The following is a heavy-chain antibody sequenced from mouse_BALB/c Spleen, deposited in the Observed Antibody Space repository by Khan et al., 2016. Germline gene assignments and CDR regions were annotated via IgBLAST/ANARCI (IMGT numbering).Heavy chain of an antibody. CDR1: GYSFTGYF. Sequence: VRLQQSGPELVKPGASVKISCKASGYSFTGYFMNWVKQSHGKSLEWIGRINPYNGDTFYNQKFKGKATLNVDKSSSTAHMELLSLTSEDSAVYYCGSHYYGSSYGYFDVWCAGTTVTVSS. CDR3: GSHYYGSSYGYFDV. CDR2: INPYNGDT. J-gene: IGHJ1*01. V-gene: IGHV1-37*01. D-gene: IGHD1-1*01.